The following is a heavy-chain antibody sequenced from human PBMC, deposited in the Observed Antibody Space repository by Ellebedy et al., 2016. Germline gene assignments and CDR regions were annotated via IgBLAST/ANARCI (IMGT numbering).Heavy chain of an antibody. J-gene: IGHJ4*02. CDR2: IKSKTDGGTT. V-gene: IGHV3-15*07. CDR3: TSLPRR. CDR1: DFAFSKAW. Sequence: GGSLRLSXAASDFAFSKAWLSWVRQAPGKGLEWVGRIKSKTDGGTTDYAAPVKGRFTISRDDSENTLYLQMNSLKTEDTAVYYCTSLPRRWGQGTLVTVSS.